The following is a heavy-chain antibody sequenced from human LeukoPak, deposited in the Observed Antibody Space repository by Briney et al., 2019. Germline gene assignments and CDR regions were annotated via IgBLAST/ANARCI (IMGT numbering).Heavy chain of an antibody. CDR2: ISYDGSNK. CDR3: ARFAYCGGDCCYFDY. CDR1: GVTFSSYG. D-gene: IGHD2-21*01. V-gene: IGHV3-30*03. Sequence: GGSLRLSCAASGVTFSSYGMHWVRQAPGKGLEWVAVISYDGSNKYYADSVKGRFTISRDNSKNTLYLQMNSLKAEDTAVYYCARFAYCGGDCCYFDYWGQGTLVTVPS. J-gene: IGHJ4*02.